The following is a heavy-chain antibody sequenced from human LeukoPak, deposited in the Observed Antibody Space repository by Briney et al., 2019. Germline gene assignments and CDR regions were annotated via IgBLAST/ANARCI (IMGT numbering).Heavy chain of an antibody. D-gene: IGHD3-10*01. V-gene: IGHV4-4*02. CDR1: GDSISSSDW. CDR2: IHHSGSP. J-gene: IGHJ4*02. Sequence: PSGTLSLTCTVSGDSISSSDWCTWVRQHPGKGLEWIGEIHHSGSPNYNPSLKSRVTISIDKSKNQFSLKLTSVTAADTAVYYCARRIGGKPYWGQGVLVTVSS. CDR3: ARRIGGKPY.